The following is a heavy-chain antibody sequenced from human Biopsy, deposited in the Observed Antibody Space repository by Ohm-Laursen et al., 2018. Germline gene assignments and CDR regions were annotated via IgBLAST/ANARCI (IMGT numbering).Heavy chain of an antibody. J-gene: IGHJ3*01. CDR3: VGGQRGPPIGVTVPGDAFDL. CDR2: RIPYFNTI. Sequence: VASVKVSCKASGYTFTGQYLHWVRQVPGQGLEWMGGRIPYFNTIYYARNFQDRAVITADRSARTTDMQLSGLRPDDTAVYYCVGGQRGPPIGVTVPGDAFDLWGPGTMVTVSP. CDR1: GYTFTGQY. D-gene: IGHD2/OR15-2a*01. V-gene: IGHV1-69*13.